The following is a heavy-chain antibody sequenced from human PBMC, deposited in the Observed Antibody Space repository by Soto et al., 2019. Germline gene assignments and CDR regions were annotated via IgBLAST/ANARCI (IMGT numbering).Heavy chain of an antibody. D-gene: IGHD3-10*01. J-gene: IGHJ4*02. CDR2: IYYSGST. Sequence: PSETLSLTCTVSGGSIISYYWSWIRQPPGKGLEWIGYIYYSGSTYYNPSLRSRVTISVDTSKNQFSLKLSSVTAADTAVYYCARSLVGELWLMGYWGQGTLVTVSS. CDR3: ARSLVGELWLMGY. V-gene: IGHV4-59*08. CDR1: GGSIISYY.